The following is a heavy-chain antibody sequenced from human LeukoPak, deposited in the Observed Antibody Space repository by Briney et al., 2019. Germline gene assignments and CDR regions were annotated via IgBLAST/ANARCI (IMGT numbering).Heavy chain of an antibody. D-gene: IGHD2-15*01. CDR1: GYTFTSYY. Sequence: ASVKVSCKASGYTFTSYYMHWVRQAPGQGLEWMGIINPSGGSTSYAQKFQGRVTMTRDTSTSTVYMELSSLRSEDTAVYYCARGRHIVVVVAAEKGAFDIWGQGIMVTVSS. V-gene: IGHV1-46*01. CDR2: INPSGGST. J-gene: IGHJ3*02. CDR3: ARGRHIVVVVAAEKGAFDI.